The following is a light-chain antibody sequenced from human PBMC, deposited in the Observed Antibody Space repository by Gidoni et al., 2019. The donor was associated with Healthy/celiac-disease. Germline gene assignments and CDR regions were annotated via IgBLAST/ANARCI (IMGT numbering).Light chain of an antibody. Sequence: EIVLTQYPDFQSVAPKEKVTITCPASQSIVSSLHWYQQKQDQSPKLPIQYASQSCSGVPSRFSGSGSGTDFTLTINSLEAEDAATYYCHQSSSLPASFGQGTKLEIK. V-gene: IGKV6-21*01. CDR1: QSIVSS. CDR3: HQSSSLPAS. CDR2: YAS. J-gene: IGKJ2*03.